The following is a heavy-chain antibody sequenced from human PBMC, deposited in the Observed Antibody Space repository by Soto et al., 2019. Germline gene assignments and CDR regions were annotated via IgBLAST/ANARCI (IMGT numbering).Heavy chain of an antibody. V-gene: IGHV2-5*02. CDR1: GFSLSTSGVG. CDR3: AHHPYYGLGSCSFDY. Sequence: QITLKESGPTLVKPTQTLTLTCTFSGFSLSTSGVGVGWIRQPPGKALEWLAVIYWDDDKRYSPSLKSRLTISKDTSKNQVVLTMTHMDPVDTATYYCAHHPYYGLGSCSFDYWGQGTLVTVFS. J-gene: IGHJ4*02. D-gene: IGHD3-10*01. CDR2: IYWDDDK.